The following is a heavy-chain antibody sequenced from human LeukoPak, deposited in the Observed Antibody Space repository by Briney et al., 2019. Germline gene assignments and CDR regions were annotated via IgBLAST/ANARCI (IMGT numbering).Heavy chain of an antibody. CDR3: VKDSSSGSYFDY. V-gene: IGHV3-64D*06. Sequence: PGGSLRLSCSASGFTFSRYDMHWVRQAPGKGLEYVSTISRNGGSTYYADSVKGRFTISRDNSKNTLHLQMSSLRVEDTAVYYCVKDSSSGSYFDYWGQGTLVTVSS. J-gene: IGHJ4*02. CDR2: ISRNGGST. CDR1: GFTFSRYD. D-gene: IGHD3-10*01.